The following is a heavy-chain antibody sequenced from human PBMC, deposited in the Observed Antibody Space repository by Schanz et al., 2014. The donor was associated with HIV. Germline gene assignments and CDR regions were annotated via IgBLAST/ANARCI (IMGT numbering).Heavy chain of an antibody. CDR3: TRLFTARRGYFDY. CDR2: IHPSSGAS. Sequence: QVQLVQSGAEVKKTGSSVKVSCKASGGTFRSNAITWVRQAPGHGPEWMGGIHPSSGASETAQRFQGRLTMTSDSSTSTVYMELSNLMSDDTAVYYCTRLFTARRGYFDYWAQGVLVTVSS. V-gene: IGHV1-69*01. J-gene: IGHJ4*02. CDR1: GGTFRSNA. D-gene: IGHD3-10*01.